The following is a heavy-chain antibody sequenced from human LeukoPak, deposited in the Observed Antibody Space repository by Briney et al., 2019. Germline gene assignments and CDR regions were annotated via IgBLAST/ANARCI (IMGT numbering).Heavy chain of an antibody. J-gene: IGHJ5*02. V-gene: IGHV4-34*01. CDR1: GGSFSGYY. CDR3: ARAPGYSSGWYSRGLNWFDP. Sequence: SETLSLTCAVYGGSFSGYYWSWIRQPPGKGLEWSGEINHSGSTNYNPSLKSRVTISVDTSKNQFSLKLSSVTAADTAVYYCARAPGYSSGWYSRGLNWFDPWGQGTLVTVSS. D-gene: IGHD6-19*01. CDR2: INHSGST.